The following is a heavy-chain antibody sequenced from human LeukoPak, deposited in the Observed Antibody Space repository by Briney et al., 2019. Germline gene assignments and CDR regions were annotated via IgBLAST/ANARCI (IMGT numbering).Heavy chain of an antibody. CDR1: GFTISNYG. D-gene: IGHD6-6*01. Sequence: SGGSLSLSYAVSGFTISNYGMSWVRQAPGKGLEWVSAISLSGDTEYYADSVKGRFIISRDNSRNTLYLQMNSLRPEDTAVYHCARDVATRPDYWGQGTLVTVSS. CDR2: ISLSGDTE. CDR3: ARDVATRPDY. J-gene: IGHJ4*02. V-gene: IGHV3-23*01.